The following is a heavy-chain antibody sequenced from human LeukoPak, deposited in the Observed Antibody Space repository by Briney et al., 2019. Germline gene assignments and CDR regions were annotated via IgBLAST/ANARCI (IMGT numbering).Heavy chain of an antibody. J-gene: IGHJ4*02. CDR1: GFTFSSYS. CDR2: ISSSSSYI. Sequence: PGGSLRLSCAASGFTFSSYSMNWVRQAPGKGLEWVSSISSSSSYIYYADSVKGRFTISRDNAKNSLYLQMNSLRAEDTGVYYCARERQITMIVPDYFDYWGQGTLVTVSS. CDR3: ARERQITMIVPDYFDY. V-gene: IGHV3-21*01. D-gene: IGHD3-22*01.